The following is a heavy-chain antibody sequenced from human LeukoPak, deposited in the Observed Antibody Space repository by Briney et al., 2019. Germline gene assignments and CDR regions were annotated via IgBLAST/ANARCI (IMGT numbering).Heavy chain of an antibody. CDR1: GFSFRSYW. V-gene: IGHV3-7*03. D-gene: IGHD6-19*01. CDR2: MKQDGSEK. J-gene: IGHJ6*02. CDR3: AKDTAVAGTETGGMDV. Sequence: GGSLRLSCVASGFSFRSYWMSWVRQAPGKGLEWVANMKQDGSEKYYVDSVKGRFTISRDNAKNSLYLQMNSLRAEDTALYYCAKDTAVAGTETGGMDVWGQGTTVTVSS.